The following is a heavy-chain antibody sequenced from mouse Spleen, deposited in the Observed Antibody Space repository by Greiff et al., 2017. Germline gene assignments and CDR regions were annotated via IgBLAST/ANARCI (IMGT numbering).Heavy chain of an antibody. CDR2: INPNNGGT. CDR3: QTQTYAMDY. Sequence: EVQLQQSGPELVKPGASVKIPCKASGYTFTDYNMDWVKQSHGKSLEWIGDINPNNGGTIYNQKFKGKATLTVDKSSSTAYMELRSLTSEDTAVYWVQTQTYAMDYWGQGTSVTVSS. CDR1: GYTFTDYN. J-gene: IGHJ4*01. V-gene: IGHV1-18*01.